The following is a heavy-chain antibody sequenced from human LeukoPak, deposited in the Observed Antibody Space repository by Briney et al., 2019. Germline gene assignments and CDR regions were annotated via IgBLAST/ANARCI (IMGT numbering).Heavy chain of an antibody. CDR2: ISSSSSYI. D-gene: IGHD5-18*01. Sequence: PGGSLRLSCAASGFTFSSYSMNWVRQAPGKGLEWVSSISSSSSYIYYADSVKGRFTISRDNAKNSLYLQMNSLRAEDTAVYCCARDEGQLGQNYFDYWGQGTLVTVSS. V-gene: IGHV3-21*01. CDR3: ARDEGQLGQNYFDY. CDR1: GFTFSSYS. J-gene: IGHJ4*02.